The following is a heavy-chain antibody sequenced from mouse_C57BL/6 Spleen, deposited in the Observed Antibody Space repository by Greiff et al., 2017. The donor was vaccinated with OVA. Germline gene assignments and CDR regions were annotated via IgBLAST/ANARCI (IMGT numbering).Heavy chain of an antibody. CDR2: IDPSDSYT. CDR1: GYTFTSYW. D-gene: IGHD3-2*02. J-gene: IGHJ2*01. Sequence: QVQLQQPGAELVMPGASVKLSCKASGYTFTSYWMHWVKQRPGQGLEWIGEIDPSDSYTNYNQKFKGKSTLTVDKSSSTAYLQLSSLTSEDSAVFSRAKLDSSGYSFDYWGQGTTLTVSS. V-gene: IGHV1-69*01. CDR3: AKLDSSGYSFDY.